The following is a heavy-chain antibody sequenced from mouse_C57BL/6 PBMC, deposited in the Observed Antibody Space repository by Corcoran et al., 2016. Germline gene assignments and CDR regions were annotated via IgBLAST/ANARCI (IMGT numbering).Heavy chain of an antibody. CDR2: INPYNGGT. Sequence: EVQLQQSGPVLVKPGASVKMSCKASGYTFTDYYMNWVKQSHGKSLEWIGVINPYNGGTSYNQKFKGKATLTVDKSSSTAYMELNSLTSEDSAVYYCARGGYSNWGFDYWGQGTTLTVSS. V-gene: IGHV1-19*01. CDR3: ARGGYSNWGFDY. J-gene: IGHJ2*01. CDR1: GYTFTDYY. D-gene: IGHD2-5*01.